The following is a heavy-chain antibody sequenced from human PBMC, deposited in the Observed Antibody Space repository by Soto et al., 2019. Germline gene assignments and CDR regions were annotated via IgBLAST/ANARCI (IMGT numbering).Heavy chain of an antibody. J-gene: IGHJ4*02. CDR1: GFTFSSYS. D-gene: IGHD3-10*01. CDR2: ISSSSSTI. V-gene: IGHV3-48*04. Sequence: PGGSLRLSCAASGFTFSSYSMNWVRQAPGKGLEWVSYISSSSSTIYYADSVKGRFTISRDNAKNSLYLQMNSLRAEDTAVYYCARELGSGSSNVVYFDYWGQGTLVTVSS. CDR3: ARELGSGSSNVVYFDY.